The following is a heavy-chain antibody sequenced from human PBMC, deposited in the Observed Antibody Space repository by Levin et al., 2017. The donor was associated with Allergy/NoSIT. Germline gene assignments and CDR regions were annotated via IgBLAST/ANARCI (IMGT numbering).Heavy chain of an antibody. CDR3: ARDDRGSGWGLDY. V-gene: IGHV1-18*01. CDR1: GYTFTSYG. D-gene: IGHD6-19*01. J-gene: IGHJ4*02. Sequence: ASVKVSCKASGYTFTSYGISWVRQAPGQGLEWLGWISAYSGNTYYTQKLQDRVTMTTDTSTSTAYMQLRSLTSDDTAVYYCARDDRGSGWGLDYWGQGTLVTVSS. CDR2: ISAYSGNT.